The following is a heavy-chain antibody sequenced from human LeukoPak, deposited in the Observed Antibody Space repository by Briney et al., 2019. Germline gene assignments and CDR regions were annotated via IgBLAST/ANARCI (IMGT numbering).Heavy chain of an antibody. D-gene: IGHD1-26*01. J-gene: IGHJ4*02. CDR1: GYTFSSFW. Sequence: GGSLRLSCAASGYTFSSFWIHWVRQAPGERLVWVAHINSDGSHATYADSVRGRFTISRDNVKNTVYLQMNNLKVDDTAVYHCARGVGGLDNWGQGTLVTVSS. V-gene: IGHV3-74*01. CDR2: INSDGSHA. CDR3: ARGVGGLDN.